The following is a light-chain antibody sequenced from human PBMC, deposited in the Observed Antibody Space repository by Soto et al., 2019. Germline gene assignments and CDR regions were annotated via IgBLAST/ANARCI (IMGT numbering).Light chain of an antibody. V-gene: IGKV1-39*01. CDR3: QQSYHTPLT. CDR2: AAS. Sequence: DIEMTQSPSSLSASLGDRVTITCRASQSISNYLNWYQHKPGKAPQLLIYAASSLQSGVPTRFSGSGSGTDFTLTISSLQPEDFATYYWQQSYHTPLTCGGGTKVEIK. J-gene: IGKJ4*01. CDR1: QSISNY.